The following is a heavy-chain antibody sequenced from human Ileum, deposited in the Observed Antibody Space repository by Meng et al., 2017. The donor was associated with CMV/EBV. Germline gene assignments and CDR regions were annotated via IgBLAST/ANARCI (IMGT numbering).Heavy chain of an antibody. CDR1: FTRNY. J-gene: IGHJ1*01. CDR2: INPSGDAT. V-gene: IGHV1-46*01. Sequence: FTRNYIHWVRQAPGQGLEWMGIINPSGDATSYAQKFQGRVTFTSDTSTTTVYMEVSSLRSEDTAVYYCARGGCTITSCDLTEYFQLWGQGTLVTVSS. D-gene: IGHD2-2*01. CDR3: ARGGCTITSCDLTEYFQL.